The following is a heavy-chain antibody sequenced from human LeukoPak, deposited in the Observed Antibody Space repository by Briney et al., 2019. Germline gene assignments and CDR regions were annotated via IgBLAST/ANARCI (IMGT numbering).Heavy chain of an antibody. V-gene: IGHV1-18*01. CDR3: ARDLGLSYDSSGYYYWGPRQDFDY. CDR1: GYTFTSYG. J-gene: IGHJ4*02. CDR2: ISAYNGNT. Sequence: ASVKVSCKASGYTFTSYGISWVRQAPGQGLEWMGWISAYNGNTNYAQKLQGRVTMTTDTSTSAAYMELRSLRSDDTAVYYCARDLGLSYDSSGYYYWGPRQDFDYWGQGTLVTVSS. D-gene: IGHD3-22*01.